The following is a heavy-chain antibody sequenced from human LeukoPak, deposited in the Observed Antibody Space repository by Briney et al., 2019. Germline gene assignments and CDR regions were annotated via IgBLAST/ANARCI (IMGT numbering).Heavy chain of an antibody. Sequence: GASMKVSCKASGYTFTSYGISWVRQAPGQGLEWMGWISAYNGNTNYAQKLQGRVTMTTDTSTSTAYMELRSLRSDDTAVYYCARGHYYDSSGYGFDYWGQGTLVTVSS. D-gene: IGHD3-22*01. CDR1: GYTFTSYG. J-gene: IGHJ4*02. V-gene: IGHV1-18*01. CDR2: ISAYNGNT. CDR3: ARGHYYDSSGYGFDY.